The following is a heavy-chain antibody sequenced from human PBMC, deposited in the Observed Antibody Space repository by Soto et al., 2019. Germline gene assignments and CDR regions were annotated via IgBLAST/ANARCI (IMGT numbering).Heavy chain of an antibody. D-gene: IGHD1-1*01. CDR3: ARMESNWFDP. V-gene: IGHV4-31*03. CDR1: GDSSSSDDYY. Sequence: QVQLQESGPGLVKPSQTLSLTCTVSGDSSSSDDYYWSWIRQHPGKGLEWIGNIYYSGNTYYNPSLKSRLIISGDTSKNQFSLRLSSVTAADTAVYYCARMESNWFDPWGQGTLVTVSS. J-gene: IGHJ5*02. CDR2: IYYSGNT.